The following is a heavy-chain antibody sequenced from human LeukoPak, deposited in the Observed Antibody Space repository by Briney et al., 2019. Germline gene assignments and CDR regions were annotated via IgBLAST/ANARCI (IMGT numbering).Heavy chain of an antibody. V-gene: IGHV4-39*01. CDR1: GGSISSSSYY. D-gene: IGHD3-10*01. Sequence: PSETLSLTCTVSGGSISSSSYYWGWIRQPPGKGLEWIGSIYYSGSTYYNPSLKSRVTISVDTSKNQFSLKLSSVAAADTAVYYCTREISGSCDYWGQGALVTVSS. CDR3: TREISGSCDY. J-gene: IGHJ4*02. CDR2: IYYSGST.